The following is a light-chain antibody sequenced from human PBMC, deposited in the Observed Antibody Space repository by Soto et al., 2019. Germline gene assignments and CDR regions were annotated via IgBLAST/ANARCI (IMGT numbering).Light chain of an antibody. V-gene: IGLV2-23*02. CDR1: SSDVGGYNL. CDR3: CSYAGSATSVV. Sequence: QSALTQPASVSGSPGQSITISCTGTSSDVGGYNLVSWYQQHPGKAPKLIIYEVTYRPSGISNRFSGSKSGNTASLTISGLQAEDEAEYYCCSYAGSATSVVFGGGTKVTVL. J-gene: IGLJ2*01. CDR2: EVT.